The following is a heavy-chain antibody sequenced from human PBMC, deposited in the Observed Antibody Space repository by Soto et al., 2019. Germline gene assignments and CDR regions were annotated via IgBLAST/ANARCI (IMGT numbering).Heavy chain of an antibody. V-gene: IGHV3-13*01. D-gene: IGHD3-3*01. Sequence: PGGSLRLSCAASGFTFSSYDMHWVRQATGKGLEWVSAIGTAGDTYYPGSVKGRFTISRENAKNSLYLQMNSLRAGDMAVYYCARVRSSYYGMDVWGQGTTVTVSS. CDR1: GFTFSSYD. CDR3: ARVRSSYYGMDV. J-gene: IGHJ6*02. CDR2: IGTAGDT.